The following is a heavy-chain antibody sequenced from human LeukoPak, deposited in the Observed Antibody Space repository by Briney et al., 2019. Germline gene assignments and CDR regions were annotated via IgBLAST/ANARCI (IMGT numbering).Heavy chain of an antibody. D-gene: IGHD4-17*01. CDR3: ATGYGDFRVEGRYFYS. CDR1: GGSFSGYY. J-gene: IGHJ4*02. V-gene: IGHV4-34*01. CDR2: INHSGST. Sequence: SETLSLTCAVYGGSFSGYYWGWIRQPPGKGLEWIGEINHSGSTNYNPSLKSRVTISIDTSKKHFFLKLKSVTAADTAVYYCATGYGDFRVEGRYFYSWGQGTLVTVSS.